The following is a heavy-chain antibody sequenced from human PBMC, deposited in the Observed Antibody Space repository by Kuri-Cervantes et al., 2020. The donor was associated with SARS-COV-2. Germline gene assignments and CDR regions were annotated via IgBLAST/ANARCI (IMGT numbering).Heavy chain of an antibody. D-gene: IGHD2-2*01. J-gene: IGHJ6*02. Sequence: GESLKISCAASGFTFSSYGMHWVRQAPGKGLEWVAVIWYDGSNKYYADSVKGRFTISRDNSKNTLYLQMNSLRAEDTAVYCCARSHKDIVVVPAARGYYYGMDVWGQGTTVTVSS. V-gene: IGHV3-33*01. CDR2: IWYDGSNK. CDR1: GFTFSSYG. CDR3: ARSHKDIVVVPAARGYYYGMDV.